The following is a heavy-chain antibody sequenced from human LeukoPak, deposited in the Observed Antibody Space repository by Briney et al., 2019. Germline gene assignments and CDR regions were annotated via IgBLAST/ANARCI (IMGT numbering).Heavy chain of an antibody. D-gene: IGHD2-2*01. Sequence: GRSLRLSCAASEFTFSSCAMHWVRQAPGKGLEWVAVISYDGSNKYYADSVKGRFTISRDNSKNTLYLQMNSLGPEDTAVYYCARAGLYSTSGLEYWGQGTLVTVSS. CDR2: ISYDGSNK. V-gene: IGHV3-30-3*01. J-gene: IGHJ4*02. CDR3: ARAGLYSTSGLEY. CDR1: EFTFSSCA.